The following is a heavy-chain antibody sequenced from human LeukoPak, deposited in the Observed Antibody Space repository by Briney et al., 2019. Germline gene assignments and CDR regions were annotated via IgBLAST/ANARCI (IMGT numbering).Heavy chain of an antibody. Sequence: SETLSLTCTVSGGSISSSSYYWGWIRQPPGKGLEWIGSIFYSGSTYYKPSPKSRVTISVDTSKNQFSLKLSSVTAADTAVYYCARKGSIDYWGQGTLVTVSS. J-gene: IGHJ4*02. CDR3: ARKGSIDY. V-gene: IGHV4-39*07. CDR1: GGSISSSSYY. CDR2: IFYSGST. D-gene: IGHD6-13*01.